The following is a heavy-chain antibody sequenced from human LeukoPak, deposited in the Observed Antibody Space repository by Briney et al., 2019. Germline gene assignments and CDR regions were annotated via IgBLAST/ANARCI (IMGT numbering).Heavy chain of an antibody. V-gene: IGHV1-2*02. D-gene: IGHD2-2*02. Sequence: ASVKVSCKASGYTFTGYYMHWVRQATGQGLEWMGWINPNSGGTNYAQKFQGRVTMTRDTSISTAYMELSRLRSDDTAVYYCARVGDIVVVPAAISYWGQGTLVTVSS. J-gene: IGHJ4*02. CDR1: GYTFTGYY. CDR3: ARVGDIVVVPAAISY. CDR2: INPNSGGT.